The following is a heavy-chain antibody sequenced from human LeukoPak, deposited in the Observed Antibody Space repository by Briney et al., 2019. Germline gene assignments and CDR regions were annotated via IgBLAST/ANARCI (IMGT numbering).Heavy chain of an antibody. CDR3: ARVSTGSGNDYLDY. D-gene: IGHD5/OR15-5a*01. CDR2: IVVGSGNT. Sequence: GASVKVSCKASGFTFTSSAMQWVRQARGQRLEWIGWIVVGSGNTNYAQKFQERVTITRDMSTSTAYMELSSLRSEDTAVYYCARVSTGSGNDYLDYWGQGTLVTVSS. V-gene: IGHV1-58*02. J-gene: IGHJ4*02. CDR1: GFTFTSSA.